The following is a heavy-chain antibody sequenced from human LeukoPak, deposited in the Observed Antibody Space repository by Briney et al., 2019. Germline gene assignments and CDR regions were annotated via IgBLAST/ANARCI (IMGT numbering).Heavy chain of an antibody. J-gene: IGHJ5*02. V-gene: IGHV4-59*12. CDR1: GGSISSYY. CDR2: IYYSGST. D-gene: IGHD2-2*01. Sequence: SETLSLTCTVSGGSISSYYWSWIRQPPGKGLEWIGSIYYSGSTYYNPSLKSRVTISVDTSKNQFSLKLSSVTAADTAVYYCARGYCSSTSCFPGRPGIKKNWFDPWGQGTLVTVSS. CDR3: ARGYCSSTSCFPGRPGIKKNWFDP.